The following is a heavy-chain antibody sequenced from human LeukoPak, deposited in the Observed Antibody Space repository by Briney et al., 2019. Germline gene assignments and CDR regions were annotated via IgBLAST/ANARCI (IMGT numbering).Heavy chain of an antibody. V-gene: IGHV4-4*09. D-gene: IGHD3-9*01. CDR1: GGSISSYY. CDR3: ARGGLDWLSATLFDY. Sequence: SETLSPTCTVSGGSISSYYWSWIRQPPGKGLEWIGYIYTSGSTNYNPSLKSRVTISVDTSKNQFSLKLSSVTAADTAVYYCARGGLDWLSATLFDYWGQGTLVTVSS. CDR2: IYTSGST. J-gene: IGHJ4*02.